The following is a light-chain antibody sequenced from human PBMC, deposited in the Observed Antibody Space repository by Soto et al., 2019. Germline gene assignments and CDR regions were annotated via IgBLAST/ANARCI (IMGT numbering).Light chain of an antibody. Sequence: DIVLTQPPGTLSLSPGERATLSCRASQSFTSNYVAWYLQKAGQAPRLLIYAASTRATGIPDRFSGSGSGTDFTLTISRLEPEDFAVYYCQHYDNSLVTFGGGTKVEI. CDR3: QHYDNSLVT. CDR2: AAS. J-gene: IGKJ4*01. CDR1: QSFTSNY. V-gene: IGKV3-20*01.